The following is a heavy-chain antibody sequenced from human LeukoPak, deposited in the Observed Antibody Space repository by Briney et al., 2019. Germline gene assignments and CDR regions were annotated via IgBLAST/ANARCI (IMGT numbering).Heavy chain of an antibody. J-gene: IGHJ4*02. D-gene: IGHD2-15*01. CDR2: ISSSSSYI. CDR1: GFTFSSYS. Sequence: GGSLRLSCAASGFTFSSYSMNWVRQAPGKGLEWVSSISSSSSYIYYADSVKGRFTISRDNAKNSLYLQMNSLRAEDTAVYYCAREGCSGGSCYAIWGLWGQGTLVTVSS. V-gene: IGHV3-21*01. CDR3: AREGCSGGSCYAIWGL.